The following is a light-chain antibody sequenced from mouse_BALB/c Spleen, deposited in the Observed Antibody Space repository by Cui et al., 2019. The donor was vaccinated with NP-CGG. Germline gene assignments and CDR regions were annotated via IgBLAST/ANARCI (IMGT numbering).Light chain of an antibody. CDR2: GTN. Sequence: AVVNQASATTTSPGETVTLTCRSSTGAVTTSNYANWVKEKPDHLFTGLIGGTNNRAPGVPARFSGSLIGDKAALTITGAQTEDEAIYFCALWYSNHWVFGGGTKLTVL. CDR1: TGAVTTSNY. V-gene: IGLV1*01. J-gene: IGLJ1*01. CDR3: ALWYSNHWV.